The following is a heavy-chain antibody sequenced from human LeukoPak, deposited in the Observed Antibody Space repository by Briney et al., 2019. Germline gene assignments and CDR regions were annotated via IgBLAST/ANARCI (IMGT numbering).Heavy chain of an antibody. CDR2: INPSGGST. D-gene: IGHD5-12*01. V-gene: IGHV1-46*01. Sequence: ASVKVSCKASGYTFTSYSMHWVRQAPGQGLEWMGIINPSGGSTTYAQKFQGRVTMTRDTSTSTVYMELSSLRAEDTAVYYCARVTSLYSGYDLFDYWGQGTLVTVSS. J-gene: IGHJ4*02. CDR3: ARVTSLYSGYDLFDY. CDR1: GYTFTSYS.